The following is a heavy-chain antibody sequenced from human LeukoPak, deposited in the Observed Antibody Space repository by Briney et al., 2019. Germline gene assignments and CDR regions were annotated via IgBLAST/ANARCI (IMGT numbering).Heavy chain of an antibody. CDR1: GFTVGSNY. V-gene: IGHV3-53*01. J-gene: IGHJ4*02. Sequence: GGSLRLSCAASGFTVGSNYMNWVRQAPGKGLEWVSVIYSGGSTYYADSVKGRFTISRDNAKGSLYLQMNSLRAEDTAVYYCARDRAYSAFDYWGQGTLVTVSS. D-gene: IGHD1-26*01. CDR2: IYSGGST. CDR3: ARDRAYSAFDY.